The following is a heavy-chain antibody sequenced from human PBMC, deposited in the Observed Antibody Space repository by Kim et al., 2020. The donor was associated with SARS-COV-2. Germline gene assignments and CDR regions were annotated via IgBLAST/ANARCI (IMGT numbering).Heavy chain of an antibody. CDR3: VAFYDSRWG. CDR2: INQDGSTT. D-gene: IGHD3-10*01. J-gene: IGHJ4*02. CDR1: GFTFKNYW. V-gene: IGHV3-74*01. Sequence: GSLRLSCAASGFTFKNYWMHWVRQAPGKGLVWVSRINQDGSTTNYVDSVRGRFTVSRDNAQNTLYLQMDSLRADDTAVYYCVAFYDSRWGWGQGTLVTVSS.